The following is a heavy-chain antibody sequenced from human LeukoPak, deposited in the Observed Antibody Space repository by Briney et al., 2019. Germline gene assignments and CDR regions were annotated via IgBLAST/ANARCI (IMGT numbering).Heavy chain of an antibody. D-gene: IGHD1/OR15-1a*01. V-gene: IGHV3-23*01. CDR1: GFIFSDFA. CDR2: MSASGSHT. CDR3: AKVRSGNNYYFDY. J-gene: IGHJ4*02. Sequence: PGGSLRLSCAASGFIFSDFAMSWVRQAPGKGLEWVSGMSASGSHTHSADFVRGRFTISRDNFKNTLYLQMNGLRVEDTAVYYCAKVRSGNNYYFDYWGQGILVTVSS.